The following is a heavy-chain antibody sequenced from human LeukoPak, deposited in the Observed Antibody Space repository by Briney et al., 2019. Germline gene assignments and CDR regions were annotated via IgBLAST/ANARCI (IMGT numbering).Heavy chain of an antibody. V-gene: IGHV1-46*01. J-gene: IGHJ4*02. CDR1: GYTFTSYY. D-gene: IGHD3-3*01. CDR3: AKDGQLRSIDY. CDR2: INARGGST. Sequence: ASVTVSCTASGYTFTSYYIHWVRQAPGQGPEWMGLINARGGSTTYAQNFQGRVTMTRDTSMSTVYVELSSLRSEDTAVYYCAKDGQLRSIDYWGQGTLVTVSS.